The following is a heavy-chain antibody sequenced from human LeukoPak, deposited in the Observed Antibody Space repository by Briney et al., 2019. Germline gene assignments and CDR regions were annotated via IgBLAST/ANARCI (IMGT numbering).Heavy chain of an antibody. D-gene: IGHD2-2*01. V-gene: IGHV4-61*02. Sequence: PSETLSLTCTVSGGSISSGSYYWSWIRQPAGKGLEWIGRIYTSGSTNYNPSLESRVTISVDTSKNQFSLKLSSVTAADTAVYYCAREEGYCSSTSCYYYMDVWGKGTTVTVSS. CDR1: GGSISSGSYY. J-gene: IGHJ6*03. CDR2: IYTSGST. CDR3: AREEGYCSSTSCYYYMDV.